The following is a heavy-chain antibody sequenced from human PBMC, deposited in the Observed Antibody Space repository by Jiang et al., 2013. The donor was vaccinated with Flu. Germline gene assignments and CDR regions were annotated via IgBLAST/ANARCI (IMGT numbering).Heavy chain of an antibody. CDR1: GFSLSTSGVG. D-gene: IGHD3-16*01. Sequence: KPTQTLTLTCTFSGFSLSTSGVGVGWIRQPPGKALEWLALIYWDDDKRHSPSLESRLTITKDTSKNQVVLTMTNMDPVDTATYYCSRSRDSNFGNWGQGTLVTVSS. CDR2: IYWDDDK. J-gene: IGHJ4*02. CDR3: SRSRDSNFGN. V-gene: IGHV2-5*02.